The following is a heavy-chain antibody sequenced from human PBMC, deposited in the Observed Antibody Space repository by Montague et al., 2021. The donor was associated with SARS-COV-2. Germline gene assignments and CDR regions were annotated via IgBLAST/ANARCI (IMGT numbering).Heavy chain of an antibody. J-gene: IGHJ5*02. CDR2: IFHTGTP. CDR1: GGSISSGGFS. D-gene: IGHD6-19*01. CDR3: ARLKVAPNGGWNWFDP. V-gene: IGHV4-30-2*01. Sequence: TLSLACSLSGGSISSGGFSWSWIRQPPGKGLEWIGHIFHTGTPNYSPSLKSRVTISIDRSKNQFSLNLDSVTAADTAVYYCARLKVAPNGGWNWFDPWGQGILVTVSS.